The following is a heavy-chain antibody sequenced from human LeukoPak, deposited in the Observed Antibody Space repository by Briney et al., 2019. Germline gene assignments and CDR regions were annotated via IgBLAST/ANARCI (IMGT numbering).Heavy chain of an antibody. D-gene: IGHD2-15*01. Sequence: GGSLRLSCAASGFTFSSYEMNWVRQAPGKGLEWVSYISSSGSTIYYADSVKGRFTISRDNSKNTLYLQMNSLRAEDTAIYYCAKNGDRGAYCSGGSCYPYYYYNMDVWGKGTTVTISS. J-gene: IGHJ6*03. CDR2: ISSSGSTI. V-gene: IGHV3-48*03. CDR1: GFTFSSYE. CDR3: AKNGDRGAYCSGGSCYPYYYYNMDV.